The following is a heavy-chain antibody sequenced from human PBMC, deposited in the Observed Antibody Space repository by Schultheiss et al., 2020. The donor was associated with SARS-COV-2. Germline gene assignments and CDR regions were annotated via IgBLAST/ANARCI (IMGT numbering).Heavy chain of an antibody. Sequence: GGSLRLSCAASGFTFSSYGMHWVRQAPGKGLEWVSSISGTSTYIYYADSLKGRFTISRDNAKNSLYLQMNSLRGEDTAVYYCAAGPAAGIPHWGQGTLVTVSS. CDR3: AAGPAAGIPH. J-gene: IGHJ4*02. CDR2: ISGTSTYI. D-gene: IGHD6-13*01. CDR1: GFTFSSYG. V-gene: IGHV3-21*01.